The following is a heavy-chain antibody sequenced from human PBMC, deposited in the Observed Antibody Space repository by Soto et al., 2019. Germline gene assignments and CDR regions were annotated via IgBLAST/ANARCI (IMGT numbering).Heavy chain of an antibody. CDR3: ARVPSGDKVDY. CDR2: IYNRGST. V-gene: IGHV4-30-4*01. J-gene: IGHJ4*02. CDR1: GGSISSGDYC. Sequence: QVQLQESGPGLVEPSQTLSLTCTVSGGSISSGDYCWSWIRQTPGKGLEWIGHIYNRGSTYSNPSITSRVTISVDTSKHQFSLKLSSVTAADPAVYYCARVPSGDKVDYWGQGTLVTVSS. D-gene: IGHD1-26*01.